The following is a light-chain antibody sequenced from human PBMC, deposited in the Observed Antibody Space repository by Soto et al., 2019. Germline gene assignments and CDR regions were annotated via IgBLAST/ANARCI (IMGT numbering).Light chain of an antibody. CDR2: DVS. V-gene: IGLV2-14*03. J-gene: IGLJ1*01. Sequence: QSVLTQPASVSGSPGQSITISCTGTSSDIGNSNYVSWYQQHPGKAPKLVIYDVSNRPSGVSNRFSGSKSANTASLTISGLQAEDEADYYCSSFRSSSTSDVFGTGTKVTV. CDR1: SSDIGNSNY. CDR3: SSFRSSSTSDV.